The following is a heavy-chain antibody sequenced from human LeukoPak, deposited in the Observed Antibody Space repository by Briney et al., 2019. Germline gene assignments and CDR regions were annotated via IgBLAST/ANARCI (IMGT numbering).Heavy chain of an antibody. CDR2: IFYSGST. V-gene: IGHV4-59*01. D-gene: IGHD6-19*01. CDR1: GGSISSYY. CDR3: ARSEAVAGILWYFDL. Sequence: SETLSLTCTVSGGSISSYYWSWIRQPPGKGLEWIGYIFYSGSTNYNPSLKSRVTISVDTSKNQFSLKLSSVTAADTAVYYCARSEAVAGILWYFDLWGRGTLVTVST. J-gene: IGHJ2*01.